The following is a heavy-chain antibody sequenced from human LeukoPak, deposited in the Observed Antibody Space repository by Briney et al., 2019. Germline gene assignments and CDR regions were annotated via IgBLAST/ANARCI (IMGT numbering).Heavy chain of an antibody. V-gene: IGHV4-59*08. CDR2: IYYSGST. CDR1: GGSISSYY. Sequence: SETLSLTCTVSGGSISSYYWSWIRQPPGKGLEGSGYIYYSGSTNYNPSLKSRVTISGDTSKNQFSLKLSSVTAADTAVYYCARGIFGVVIPSYYYYYYMDVWGKGTTVTVSS. J-gene: IGHJ6*03. D-gene: IGHD3-3*01. CDR3: ARGIFGVVIPSYYYYYYMDV.